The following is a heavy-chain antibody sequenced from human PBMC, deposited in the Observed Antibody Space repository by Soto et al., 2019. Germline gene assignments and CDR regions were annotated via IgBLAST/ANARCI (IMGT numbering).Heavy chain of an antibody. J-gene: IGHJ6*02. D-gene: IGHD7-27*01. CDR3: ARHLTGDLGRGMDV. CDR1: GYTFTRYW. V-gene: IGHV5-51*01. CDR2: VFPDDSDV. Sequence: PGESLKISCKGSGYTFTRYWIGWVRQKPGKGLELMGIVFPDDSDVRYSPSSQGQVTISADKSINTAYLHWSALKASDTAMYYCARHLTGDLGRGMDVWGQGTTVPVS.